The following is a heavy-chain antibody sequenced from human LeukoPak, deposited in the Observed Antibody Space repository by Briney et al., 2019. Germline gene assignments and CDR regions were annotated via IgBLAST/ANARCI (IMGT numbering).Heavy chain of an antibody. D-gene: IGHD2-15*01. CDR2: ISSFSGTI. CDR3: ARGYCSGGSCYSGHY. Sequence: GGSLRLSCVASGITFSSYSMNWVRQAPGKGLEWVSYISSFSGTINYADSVKGRFTISRDNSKNTLYLQMNSLRAEDTAVYYCARGYCSGGSCYSGHYWGQGTLVTVSS. CDR1: GITFSSYS. J-gene: IGHJ4*02. V-gene: IGHV3-48*01.